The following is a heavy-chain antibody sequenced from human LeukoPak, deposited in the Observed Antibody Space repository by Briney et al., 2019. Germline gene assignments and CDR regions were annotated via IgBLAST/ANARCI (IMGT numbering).Heavy chain of an antibody. CDR1: GFTFSSYA. D-gene: IGHD4-23*01. V-gene: IGHV3-30*04. CDR2: ISYDGSDK. CDR3: ATSVTTVAYFQH. J-gene: IGHJ1*01. Sequence: GGSLRLSCAASGFTFSSYAMHWVRQAPGKGLEWVAIISYDGSDKYYADSVRGRFTISRDNSKNTLYLQMNSLRAEDTAMYYCATSVTTVAYFQHWGQGTLVTVSS.